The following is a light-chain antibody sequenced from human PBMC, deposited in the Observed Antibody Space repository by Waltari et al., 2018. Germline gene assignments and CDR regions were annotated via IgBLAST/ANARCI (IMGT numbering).Light chain of an antibody. CDR3: QQYYNTPRT. J-gene: IGKJ1*01. CDR2: WAS. V-gene: IGKV4-1*01. CDR1: QSVLYSSNNKNY. Sequence: DIVMTQSPDSLAVSLGERATINCESSQSVLYSSNNKNYLAWYQQKPGQPPKLLIYWASTRESGLPDRFSGGGSGTEFTLTINSLQAEDVGVYYCQQYYNTPRTFGQGTKVEVK.